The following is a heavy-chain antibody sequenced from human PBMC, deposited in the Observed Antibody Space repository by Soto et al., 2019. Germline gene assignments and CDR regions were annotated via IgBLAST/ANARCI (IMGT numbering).Heavy chain of an antibody. V-gene: IGHV3-23*01. CDR2: ISASGAYT. D-gene: IGHD6-6*01. CDR3: AKEVIAARPYYFDY. Sequence: GGSLRLSCAASGFTFSSYAVSWARQTPGKGLEWVSTISASGAYTYYADSVKGRFTVSRDNSKNTLYLQMRSLRAGDTATYYCAKEVIAARPYYFDYWGQGTLVTVSS. J-gene: IGHJ4*02. CDR1: GFTFSSYA.